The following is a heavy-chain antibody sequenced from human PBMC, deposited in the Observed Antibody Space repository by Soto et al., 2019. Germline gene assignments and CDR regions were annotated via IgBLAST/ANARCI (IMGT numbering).Heavy chain of an antibody. CDR3: ARSYYGMDV. V-gene: IGHV4-59*01. J-gene: IGHJ6*02. Sequence: SETLSLTCTVSGASISSYYWGWSRQPPGKGLEWIGYVYYSGSTNYNPSLKSRVTISVDTSKKQFSLKLNSVTAADTAVYYCARSYYGMDVWGQGTTVTVSS. CDR2: VYYSGST. CDR1: GASISSYY.